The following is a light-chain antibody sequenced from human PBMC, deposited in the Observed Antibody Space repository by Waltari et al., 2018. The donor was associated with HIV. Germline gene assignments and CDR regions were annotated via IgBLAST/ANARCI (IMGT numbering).Light chain of an antibody. CDR2: EVT. J-gene: IGLJ2*01. V-gene: IGLV2-8*01. CDR1: SRAMGVYHH. Sequence: QSALSQPPSPSGSPGPSGTISSTGTSRAMGVYHHFPCYQQHPRKAPKLIMTEVTKRPSGVPDRFSGSKSGNTASLTVSGLQAEDEAHYYCSSYAPTNNFYVLFGGGTALTVL. CDR3: SSYAPTNNFYVL.